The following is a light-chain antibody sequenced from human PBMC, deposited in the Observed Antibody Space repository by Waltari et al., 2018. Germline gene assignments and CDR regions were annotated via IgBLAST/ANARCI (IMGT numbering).Light chain of an antibody. V-gene: IGKV3-20*01. J-gene: IGKJ1*01. CDR1: KSGSRS. Sequence: EIALTHPPAPSPSSPAERPTLCCRPSKSGSRSLAWYQQKPGQSPRLLIYGASSRATGVPDRFSGSGSGTDFSLTSSRLEPEDVAVYYCQHYVRLPVSFGQGTKVEIK. CDR3: QHYVRLPVS. CDR2: GAS.